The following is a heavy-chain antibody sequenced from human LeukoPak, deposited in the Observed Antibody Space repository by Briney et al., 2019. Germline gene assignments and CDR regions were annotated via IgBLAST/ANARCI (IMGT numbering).Heavy chain of an antibody. CDR1: GFTFSSYS. Sequence: PGGSLRLSCAASGFTFSSYSMTWVRQAPGKGLEWVSSISSSSYIYYADSVKGRFTISRDNAKNSLYLQMSSLRAEDTAVYYCAKIIAAAGNDHWGQGTLVTVSS. D-gene: IGHD6-13*01. J-gene: IGHJ4*02. CDR2: ISSSSYI. CDR3: AKIIAAAGNDH. V-gene: IGHV3-21*01.